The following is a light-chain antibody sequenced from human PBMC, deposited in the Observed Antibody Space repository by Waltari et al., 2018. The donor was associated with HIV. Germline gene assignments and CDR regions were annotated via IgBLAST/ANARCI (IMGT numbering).Light chain of an antibody. V-gene: IGKV3-20*01. CDR1: QRIKNS. CDR2: DAS. CDR3: QQYGRSPRT. J-gene: IGKJ1*01. Sequence: VLTQSPGTLSLSPGERVTLSCGASQRIKNSLAWYQQKPGQAPRLLIYDASSRDTGTPDRFSGSGSGTDFTLSISRLEPEDFAVYYCQQYGRSPRTFGQGTKVEIK.